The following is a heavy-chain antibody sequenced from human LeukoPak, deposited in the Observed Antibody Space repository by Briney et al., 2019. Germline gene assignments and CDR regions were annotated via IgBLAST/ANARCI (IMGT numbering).Heavy chain of an antibody. CDR2: ISGGGGST. CDR3: AKVTKYSSPSGPDNNNDY. Sequence: GGSLRLSCAASGFTFSTYAMSWVRQAPGKGLEWVSAISGGGGSTYYADSVNGRFTISRDNSKNTLSLQMNSLRAEDTAVYYCAKVTKYSSPSGPDNNNDYWGQGTLVTGSS. D-gene: IGHD6-6*01. J-gene: IGHJ4*02. V-gene: IGHV3-23*01. CDR1: GFTFSTYA.